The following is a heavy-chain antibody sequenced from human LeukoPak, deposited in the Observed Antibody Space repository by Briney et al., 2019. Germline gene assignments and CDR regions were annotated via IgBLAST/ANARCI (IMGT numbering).Heavy chain of an antibody. J-gene: IGHJ4*02. CDR2: MYLSGTT. Sequence: SETLSLACTVSGDSINSLDLWSWVRQPPGKGLEWIGEMYLSGTTHSNPSVKSRVTISIDKSKNQFFLNLSSLTAADTAVYYCAGLVGRYSSGLYYYYFDYWGQGTLVTVSS. V-gene: IGHV4-4*02. CDR3: AGLVGRYSSGLYYYYFDY. D-gene: IGHD3-22*01. CDR1: GDSINSLDL.